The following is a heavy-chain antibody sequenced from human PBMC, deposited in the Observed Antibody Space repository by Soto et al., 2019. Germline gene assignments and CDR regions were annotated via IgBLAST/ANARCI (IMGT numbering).Heavy chain of an antibody. CDR3: ARQVEVTYFDY. D-gene: IGHD1-1*01. J-gene: IGHJ4*02. CDR1: GGSISSSAYY. CDR2: ISYSGST. V-gene: IGHV4-39*01. Sequence: QLHLQESGPGLLKPSETLSLTCTVSGGSISSSAYYWGWIRQPPGKRLEWIASISYSGSTYYNPSLKSRVTISVDTFKNQFSLKLRSMTAADTAVYYCARQVEVTYFDYWGQGTLVTVSS.